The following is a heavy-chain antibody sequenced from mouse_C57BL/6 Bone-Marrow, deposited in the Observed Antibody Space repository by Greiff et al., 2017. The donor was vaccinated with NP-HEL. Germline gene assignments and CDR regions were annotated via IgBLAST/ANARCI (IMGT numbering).Heavy chain of an antibody. CDR1: GYTFTSYW. V-gene: IGHV1-61*01. D-gene: IGHD4-1*01. Sequence: QVQLQQPGAELVRPGSSVKLSCKASGYTFTSYWMDWVKQRPGQGLEWIGNIYPSDSETHYNQKFKDKATLTVDKSSSTAYMQLSSLTSEDSAVYDCARGLGWAWFAYGGQGTLVTVSA. CDR3: ARGLGWAWFAY. CDR2: IYPSDSET. J-gene: IGHJ3*01.